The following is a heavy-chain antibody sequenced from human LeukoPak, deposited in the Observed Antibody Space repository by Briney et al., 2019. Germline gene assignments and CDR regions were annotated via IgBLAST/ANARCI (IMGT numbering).Heavy chain of an antibody. V-gene: IGHV3-23*01. CDR2: ISGCGGST. CDR3: AKFPPYSSGWYGYFDY. Sequence: GGSLRLSCAASGFTFSNYGMHWVRQAPGKGLEWVSAISGCGGSTYYADSVKGRFTIPRDNSKNTLYLQMNSLRAEDTAVYYCAKFPPYSSGWYGYFDYWGQGTLVTVSS. J-gene: IGHJ4*02. CDR1: GFTFSNYG. D-gene: IGHD6-19*01.